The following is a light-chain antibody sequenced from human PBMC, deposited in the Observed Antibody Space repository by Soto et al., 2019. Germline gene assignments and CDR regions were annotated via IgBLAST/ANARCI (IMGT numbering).Light chain of an antibody. CDR3: QQYGSSPKT. Sequence: EIVLTQSPGILSLSPGERGTLSCRASQNLGTLYLAWFQQKSGQAPRLLIYGASSRATGIPDRFSGSGSGTDFTLTITRLEPEDFVVYYCQQYGSSPKTFGQGTKVDIK. CDR2: GAS. J-gene: IGKJ1*01. CDR1: QNLGTLY. V-gene: IGKV3-20*01.